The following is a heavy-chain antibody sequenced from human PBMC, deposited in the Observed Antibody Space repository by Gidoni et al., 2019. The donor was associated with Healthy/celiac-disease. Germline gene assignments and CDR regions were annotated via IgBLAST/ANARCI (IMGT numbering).Heavy chain of an antibody. CDR3: ARAIGDYDFWSGYYQNNWFDP. J-gene: IGHJ5*02. CDR2: IYYSGST. V-gene: IGHV4-39*07. CDR1: AGSISSSSYY. Sequence: QLQLQESGPGLVKPSETLSLTCPVSAGSISSSSYYWGWIRQPPGKGLEWIGSIYYSGSTYYNPSLKSRVTISVDTSKNQFSLKLSSVTAADTAVYYGARAIGDYDFWSGYYQNNWFDPWGQGTLVTVSS. D-gene: IGHD3-3*01.